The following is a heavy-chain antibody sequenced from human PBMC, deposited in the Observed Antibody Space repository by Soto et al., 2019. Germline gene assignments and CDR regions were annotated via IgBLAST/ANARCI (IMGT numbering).Heavy chain of an antibody. CDR1: GGTFSSYA. CDR2: IIPIFGTA. D-gene: IGHD6-6*01. CDR3: GRSEFSSSPQGYYYGIDV. Sequence: QVQLVQSGAEVKKPGSSVKVSCKASGGTFSSYAISWGRQSPGQGLEWMGGIIPIFGTAYYAQKFQGRVTITADQSTSTSYMELSSLRSADTAVYYCGRSEFSSSPQGYYYGIDVWGQVATVTVAS. V-gene: IGHV1-69*01. J-gene: IGHJ6*01.